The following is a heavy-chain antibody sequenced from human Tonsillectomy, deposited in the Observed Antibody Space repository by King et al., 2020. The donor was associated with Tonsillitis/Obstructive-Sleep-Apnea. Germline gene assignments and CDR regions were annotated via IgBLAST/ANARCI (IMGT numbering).Heavy chain of an antibody. CDR3: ARGGGGELLFDY. CDR1: GGSISSGGYY. Sequence: QLQESGPGLVKPSQTLSLTCTVSGGSISSGGYYWSWIRQHPGKGLEWTGYIYYSGSTYYNPSLKSRVTISVDTSKNQFSLKLSSVTAADTAVYYCARGGGGELLFDYWGQGTLVTVSS. V-gene: IGHV4-31*03. D-gene: IGHD1-26*01. CDR2: IYYSGST. J-gene: IGHJ4*02.